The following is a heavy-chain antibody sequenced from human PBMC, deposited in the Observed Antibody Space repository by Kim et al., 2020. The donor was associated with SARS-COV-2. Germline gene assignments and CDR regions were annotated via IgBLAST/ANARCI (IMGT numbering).Heavy chain of an antibody. CDR3: ARGGRSWGRPATSYFDY. J-gene: IGHJ4*02. CDR2: INHSGST. CDR1: GGSFSGYY. Sequence: SETLSLTCAVYGGSFSGYYWSWIRQPPGKGLEWIGEINHSGSTNYNPSLKSRVTISVDTSKNQFSLKLSSVTAADTAVYYCARGGRSWGRPATSYFDYWGQGTLVTVSS. D-gene: IGHD6-13*01. V-gene: IGHV4-34*01.